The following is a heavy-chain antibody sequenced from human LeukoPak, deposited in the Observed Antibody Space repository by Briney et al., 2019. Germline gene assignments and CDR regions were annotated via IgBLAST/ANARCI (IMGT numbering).Heavy chain of an antibody. CDR3: AKDGDDYYGSGNYFDY. CDR1: GFIFSSYV. Sequence: PGGSLRLSCAASGFIFSSYVMHWVRQAPGKGLEWVAFIRYDGSNKYYADSVKGRFTISRDNSKNTLYLQMKSLRAEDTAVYYCAKDGDDYYGSGNYFDYWGQGTLVSVSS. D-gene: IGHD3-10*01. V-gene: IGHV3-30*02. CDR2: IRYDGSNK. J-gene: IGHJ4*02.